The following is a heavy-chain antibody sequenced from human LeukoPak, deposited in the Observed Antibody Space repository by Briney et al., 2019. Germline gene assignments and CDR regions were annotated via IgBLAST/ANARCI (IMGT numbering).Heavy chain of an antibody. CDR1: GFTFGDYA. CDR3: TRDLVGYYYDSSGYLGGAFDI. Sequence: GGSLRLSCTASGFTFGDYAMSWVRQAPGKGLEWVGFIRSKAYGGTTEYAASVKGRFTISRDDPKSIAYLQMNSLKTEDTAVYYCTRDLVGYYYDSSGYLGGAFDIWGQGTMVTVSS. CDR2: IRSKAYGGTT. D-gene: IGHD3-22*01. J-gene: IGHJ3*02. V-gene: IGHV3-49*04.